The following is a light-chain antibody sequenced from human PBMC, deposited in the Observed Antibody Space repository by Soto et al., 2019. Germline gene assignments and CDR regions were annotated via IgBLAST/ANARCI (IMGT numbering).Light chain of an antibody. CDR1: QTIINSY. CDR3: QVYGDSSPT. Sequence: EIVLTQSPGTLSLSPGERATLSCRASQTIINSYSAWYQQKPGQAPRLLIYGASTRATGIPERFSGSGSGTDFTLTISRLEPGDFAVYYCQVYGDSSPTFGQGTKVEIK. V-gene: IGKV3-20*01. CDR2: GAS. J-gene: IGKJ1*01.